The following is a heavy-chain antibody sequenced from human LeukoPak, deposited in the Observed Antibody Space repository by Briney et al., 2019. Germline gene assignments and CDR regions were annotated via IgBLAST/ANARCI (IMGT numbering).Heavy chain of an antibody. V-gene: IGHV3-15*01. J-gene: IGHJ1*01. Sequence: GSLRLSCAASGFTFSNAWMSWVRQAPGKGLEWVGRIKSKTDGGTTDYAAPVKGRFTISRDDSKNTLYLQMNSLKTEDTAVYYCSLGIAAAGTEYFQHWGQGTLVTVSS. CDR1: GFTFSNAW. D-gene: IGHD6-13*01. CDR3: SLGIAAAGTEYFQH. CDR2: IKSKTDGGTT.